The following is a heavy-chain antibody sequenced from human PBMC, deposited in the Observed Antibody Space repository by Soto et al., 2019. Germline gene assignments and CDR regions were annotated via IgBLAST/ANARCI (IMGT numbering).Heavy chain of an antibody. Sequence: GGSLRLSCAASGFTFSSYAMHWVRQAPGKGLEWVAVISYDGSNKYYADSVKGRFTISRDNSKNTLYLQMNSLRAEDTAVYYCARDPAVRFLEWHPQGSDYYYYGMDVWGQGTTVTVSS. CDR2: ISYDGSNK. CDR1: GFTFSSYA. V-gene: IGHV3-30-3*01. D-gene: IGHD3-3*01. J-gene: IGHJ6*02. CDR3: ARDPAVRFLEWHPQGSDYYYYGMDV.